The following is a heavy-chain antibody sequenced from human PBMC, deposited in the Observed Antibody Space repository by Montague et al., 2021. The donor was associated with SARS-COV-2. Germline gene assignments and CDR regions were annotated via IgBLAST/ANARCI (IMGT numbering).Heavy chain of an antibody. CDR2: IYYTGNT. J-gene: IGHJ3*01. D-gene: IGHD3-22*01. CDR1: GGSITNNIDY. V-gene: IGHV4-39*02. CDR3: ARLKRYFDSSGSPSAFDF. Sequence: SETLSLTCTVSGGSITNNIDYWAWIRQPPGKGLEWIGSIYYTGNTYYNPSLKSPVTISGVTSKNHFTLKLSSVTAAETAVYYCARLKRYFDSSGSPSAFDFWGQGTKVTVSS.